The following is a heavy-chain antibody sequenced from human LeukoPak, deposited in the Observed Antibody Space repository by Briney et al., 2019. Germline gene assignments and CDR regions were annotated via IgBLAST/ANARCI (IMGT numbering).Heavy chain of an antibody. CDR2: IKQDGSEK. CDR1: GFTFSSYW. V-gene: IGHV3-7*01. J-gene: IGHJ4*02. D-gene: IGHD2-2*02. Sequence: GGSLRLSCAASGFTFSSYWMSWVRQAPGKGLEWVANIKQDGSEKYYVDSVKGRFTISRDNAKNSLYLQMNSLRAEDTAVYYCARAPHDRYCSSTSCYTWAYYFDYWGQGTLVTVSS. CDR3: ARAPHDRYCSSTSCYTWAYYFDY.